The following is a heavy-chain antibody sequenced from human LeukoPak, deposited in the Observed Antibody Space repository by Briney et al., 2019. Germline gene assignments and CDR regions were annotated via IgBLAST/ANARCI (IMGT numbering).Heavy chain of an antibody. Sequence: PGGSLRLSCATSGFTLGDYAMTWVRQPPGKGLGWVSSVSGSDDTFYAESVRGRFTIARDISMSTVYLQMNSLRAEDTAVYFCVKDRQCGSCRPMDAWGQGTTVTVSS. J-gene: IGHJ6*02. V-gene: IGHV3-23*01. D-gene: IGHD5-12*01. CDR2: VSGSDDT. CDR3: VKDRQCGSCRPMDA. CDR1: GFTLGDYA.